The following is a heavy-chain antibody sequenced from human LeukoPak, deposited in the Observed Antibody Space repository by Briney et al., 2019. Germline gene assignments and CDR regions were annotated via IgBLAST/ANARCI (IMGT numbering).Heavy chain of an antibody. V-gene: IGHV3-23*01. CDR1: GFTLSTYA. Sequence: GGSLRFSCAASGFTLSTYAMSWVRQTPGKGLEWVAATSSSDAGTYHADSVRGRFTISRDNSKNTLYLQMNSLRAEDAAVYFCAKAPVTSCRGAYCYPFDSWGQGTLVTVSS. CDR2: TSSSDAGT. D-gene: IGHD2-21*01. J-gene: IGHJ4*02. CDR3: AKAPVTSCRGAYCYPFDS.